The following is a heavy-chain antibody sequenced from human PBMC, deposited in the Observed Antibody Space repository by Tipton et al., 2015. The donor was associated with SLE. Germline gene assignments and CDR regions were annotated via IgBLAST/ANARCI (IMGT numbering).Heavy chain of an antibody. Sequence: GASISRSTYYWGWIRQPPGKGLEWIGSINYSGSTYNNPSLKSRVIISADTSKNQFSLKLSSVTAADTAVYYCARQLFYYDTSAYRPGALDVWGQGTVLTVS. V-gene: IGHV4-39*01. CDR2: INYSGST. CDR3: ARQLFYYDTSAYRPGALDV. D-gene: IGHD3-22*01. J-gene: IGHJ3*01. CDR1: GASISRSTYY.